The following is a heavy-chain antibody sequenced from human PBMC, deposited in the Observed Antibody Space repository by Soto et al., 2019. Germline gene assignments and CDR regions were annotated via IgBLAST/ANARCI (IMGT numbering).Heavy chain of an antibody. V-gene: IGHV4-39*01. Sequence: QLQLQESGPGLVKPSETLSLTCTVSGGSISSSSYYWGWIRQPPGKGLEWIGSIYYSGSTYYNPSLKSRVTISVDTSKNQFSLKLSSVTAADTAVYYCARQKGGTTLPNWFDPWGQGTLVTVSS. CDR3: ARQKGGTTLPNWFDP. J-gene: IGHJ5*02. D-gene: IGHD1-1*01. CDR1: GGSISSSSYY. CDR2: IYYSGST.